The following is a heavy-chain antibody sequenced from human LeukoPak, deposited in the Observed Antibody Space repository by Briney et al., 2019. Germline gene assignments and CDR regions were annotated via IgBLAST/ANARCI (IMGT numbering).Heavy chain of an antibody. D-gene: IGHD3-9*01. CDR1: GYTFTGYY. V-gene: IGHV1-2*02. J-gene: IGHJ4*02. CDR2: INPNSGGT. CDR3: ARAYYDILTGYSPDFDY. Sequence: ASVKVSCKASGYTFTGYYMHWVRQAPGQGLEWMGWINPNSGGTNYAQKLQGRVTMTTDTSTSTAYMELRSLRSDDTAVYYCARAYYDILTGYSPDFDYWGQGTLVTVSS.